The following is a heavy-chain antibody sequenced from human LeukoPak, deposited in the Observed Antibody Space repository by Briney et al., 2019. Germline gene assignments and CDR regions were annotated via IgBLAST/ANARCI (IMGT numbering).Heavy chain of an antibody. D-gene: IGHD2-21*02. V-gene: IGHV1-69*06. CDR1: GGTFSSYA. CDR3: ASRGDWAFDI. CDR2: IIPIFGTA. Sequence: SVTVSCKSSGGTFSSYAISWVRQAPGQGLEWMGRIIPIFGTANYAQKFQGRVTITADKSTSTAYMELSSLRSEDTAVYYCASRGDWAFDIWGQGTMVTVSS. J-gene: IGHJ3*02.